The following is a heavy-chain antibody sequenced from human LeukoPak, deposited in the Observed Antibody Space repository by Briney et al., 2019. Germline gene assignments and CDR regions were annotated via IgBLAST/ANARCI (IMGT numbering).Heavy chain of an antibody. Sequence: PSETLSLTCTVSGGSISSSTYYWGWIRQPPGKGLEWIGTVYYSGSAYYNPSLKSRVSISVDTSRDQFSLRLTSVTAADTAVYYCARVDTTMGPFDYWGQGTLVTVSS. J-gene: IGHJ4*02. CDR2: VYYSGSA. D-gene: IGHD5-18*01. V-gene: IGHV4-39*07. CDR3: ARVDTTMGPFDY. CDR1: GGSISSSTYY.